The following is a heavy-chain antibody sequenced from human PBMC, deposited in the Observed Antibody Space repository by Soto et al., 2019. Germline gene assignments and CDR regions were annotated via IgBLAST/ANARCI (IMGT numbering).Heavy chain of an antibody. Sequence: GGSLRLSCAASGFTVNTNYVSWVRQAPGKGLEWVSVIYSGGSTYYADSVKGRFTISRDNSKNTLYLQMHSLRAEDTAVYYCARMGESLGPLAGVWYMDVWGTGTTVTVSS. CDR3: ARMGESLGPLAGVWYMDV. CDR1: GFTVNTNY. CDR2: IYSGGST. D-gene: IGHD3-16*01. J-gene: IGHJ6*03. V-gene: IGHV3-66*01.